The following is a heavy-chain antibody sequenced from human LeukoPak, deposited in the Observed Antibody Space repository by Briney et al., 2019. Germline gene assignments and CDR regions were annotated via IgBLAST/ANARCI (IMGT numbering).Heavy chain of an antibody. D-gene: IGHD3-3*01. CDR2: ISGSGGST. CDR3: AKGTIWRDYGMDV. V-gene: IGHV3-23*01. J-gene: IGHJ6*02. Sequence: PGGSLRLSCAASGFTFSSYAMSWVRQAPGKGLEWVSAISGSGGSTYYADSVKGRFTISRDNSKNTLYLQMNSLRAEDTAVYFCAKGTIWRDYGMDVWGQGTTVTVSS. CDR1: GFTFSSYA.